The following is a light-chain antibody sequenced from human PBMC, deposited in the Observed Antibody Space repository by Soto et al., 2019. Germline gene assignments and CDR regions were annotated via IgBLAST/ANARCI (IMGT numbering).Light chain of an antibody. V-gene: IGLV2-14*01. CDR1: SSDVGGYDY. J-gene: IGLJ1*01. CDR3: SAYTTSNTLI. CDR2: EVN. Sequence: ALTQPASVSGSPGQSVTISCTGASSDVGGYDYVSWYQQHPGTAPKLILYEVNNRPSGVSNRFSGSKSGNTASLIISGLQTEDEANYYCSAYTTSNTLIFGTGTKVTVL.